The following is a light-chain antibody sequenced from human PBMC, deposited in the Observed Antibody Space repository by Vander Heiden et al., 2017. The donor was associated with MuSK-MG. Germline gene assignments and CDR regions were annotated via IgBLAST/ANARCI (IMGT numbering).Light chain of an antibody. CDR3: PQDDSFPPQA. CDR1: QGNRSY. J-gene: IGKJ2*01. Sequence: VIWMTQSPSLLSASTGDRVNISCRMRQGNRSYLAWSQQKPGNTPELLIHAASSLQIGLPSRLRGSPSGPDFTLTISCLLSVHLTTYYCPQDDSFPPQAFGQGTKLEIK. V-gene: IGKV1D-8*03. CDR2: AAS.